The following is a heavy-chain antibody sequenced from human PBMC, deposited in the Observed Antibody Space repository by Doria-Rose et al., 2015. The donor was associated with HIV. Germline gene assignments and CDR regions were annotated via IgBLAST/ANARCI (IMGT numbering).Heavy chain of an antibody. V-gene: IGHV4-4*09. Sequence: SSYYWNWIRQPPGEGLEWIGYIYSSGSTHYNSSLKSRVTISIDTSKNQFSLKLSSVTAADTAVYYCARFRPSRGIYYSLDVWGKGTTVTVSS. D-gene: IGHD3-10*01. CDR2: IYSSGST. J-gene: IGHJ6*03. CDR3: ARFRPSRGIYYSLDV. CDR1: SSYY.